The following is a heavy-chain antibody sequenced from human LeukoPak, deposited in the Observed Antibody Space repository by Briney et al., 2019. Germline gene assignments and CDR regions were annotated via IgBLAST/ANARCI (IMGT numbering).Heavy chain of an antibody. CDR2: IYYIGST. CDR1: GGSISSYY. V-gene: IGHV4-59*01. CDR3: ASGFWFGELYYYYYMDV. J-gene: IGHJ6*03. D-gene: IGHD3-10*01. Sequence: SETLSLTCTVSGGSISSYYWSWIRQPPGKGLDWIGYIYYIGSTNYNPSLKSRVTISVDTSKNQFSLKLSSVTAADTAVYYCASGFWFGELYYYYYMDVWGKGTTVTISS.